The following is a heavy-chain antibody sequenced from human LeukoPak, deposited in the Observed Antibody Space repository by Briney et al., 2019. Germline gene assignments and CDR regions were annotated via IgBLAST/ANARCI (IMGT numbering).Heavy chain of an antibody. V-gene: IGHV3-21*04. Sequence: GGSLRLSCAASGFTFSSYSMNWVRQAPGKGLEWVSSISSSSSYIYYADSVKGRFTISRDNAKNSLYLQMNSLRAEDTAVYYCANLMYDYVWGSYRFPSLDGDYWGQGTLVTVSS. CDR3: ANLMYDYVWGSYRFPSLDGDY. D-gene: IGHD3-16*02. CDR2: ISSSSSYI. J-gene: IGHJ4*02. CDR1: GFTFSSYS.